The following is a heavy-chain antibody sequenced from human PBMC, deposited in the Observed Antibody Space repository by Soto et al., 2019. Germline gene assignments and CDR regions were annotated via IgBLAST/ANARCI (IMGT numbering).Heavy chain of an antibody. CDR2: IYYSGST. V-gene: IGHV4-39*01. J-gene: IGHJ6*02. CDR1: GGSISSSSYY. Sequence: SETLSLTCTVSGGSISSSSYYWGWIRQPPGKGLEWIGSIYYSGSTYYNPSLKSRVTISVDTSKNQFSLKLSSVTAADTAVYYCAETGSSSWYGMDVWGQGTTVTVSS. CDR3: AETGSSSWYGMDV. D-gene: IGHD6-13*01.